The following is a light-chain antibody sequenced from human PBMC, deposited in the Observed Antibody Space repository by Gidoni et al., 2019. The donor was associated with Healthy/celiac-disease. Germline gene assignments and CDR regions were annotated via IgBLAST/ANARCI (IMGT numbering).Light chain of an antibody. V-gene: IGKV4-1*01. Sequence: DIVMTQSPDSLAVPLGEGATLNCKSSPRVLFSCKNKNYLAWYQQKPGQPPKLLIYWASTRASGVPARFSGSGSGTDFTLTISSLQAEDVAVYYCQQYYSTPQTFXXXTKLEIK. CDR3: QQYYSTPQT. CDR2: WAS. J-gene: IGKJ1*01. CDR1: PRVLFSCKNKNY.